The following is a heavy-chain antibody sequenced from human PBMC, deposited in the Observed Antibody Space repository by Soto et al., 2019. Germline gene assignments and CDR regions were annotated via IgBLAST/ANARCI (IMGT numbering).Heavy chain of an antibody. CDR2: INHSGST. D-gene: IGHD5-12*01. Sequence: LSLTCAVYGGSFSGYYWSWIRQPPGKGLEWIGEINHSGSTNYNPSLKSRVTISVDTSKNQFSLKLSSVTAADTAVYYCARGIYSGYAGAYYYYGMDVWGQGTTVTVSS. J-gene: IGHJ6*02. CDR1: GGSFSGYY. V-gene: IGHV4-34*01. CDR3: ARGIYSGYAGAYYYYGMDV.